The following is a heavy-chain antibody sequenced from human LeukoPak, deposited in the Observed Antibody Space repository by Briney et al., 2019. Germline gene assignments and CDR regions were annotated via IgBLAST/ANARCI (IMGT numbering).Heavy chain of an antibody. D-gene: IGHD3-10*01. J-gene: IGHJ4*02. CDR2: IYSGGST. V-gene: IGHV3-53*01. CDR3: AREGGYGSGSYDPHFDH. CDR1: GFTVSSNY. Sequence: GGSLRLSCAASGFTVSSNYMSWVRQAPGKGLEWVSVIYSGGSTYYADSVKGRFTISRDNSKNTLYLQMNSLRAEDTAVYYCAREGGYGSGSYDPHFDHWGQGTLVTVSS.